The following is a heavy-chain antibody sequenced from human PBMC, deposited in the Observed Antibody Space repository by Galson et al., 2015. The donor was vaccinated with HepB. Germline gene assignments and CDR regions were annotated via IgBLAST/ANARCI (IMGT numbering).Heavy chain of an antibody. J-gene: IGHJ3*02. Sequence: ETLSLTCTVSGGSISSYYWSWIRQPAGKGLEWIGRLYTSGSTSYNPSLKSRVSMSVDTSKNQFSLKLSSVTAADTAIYYCARGGYCSSTSCYPRDTFDIWGQGTTVTVSS. V-gene: IGHV4-4*07. CDR3: ARGGYCSSTSCYPRDTFDI. CDR1: GGSISSYY. D-gene: IGHD2-2*01. CDR2: LYTSGST.